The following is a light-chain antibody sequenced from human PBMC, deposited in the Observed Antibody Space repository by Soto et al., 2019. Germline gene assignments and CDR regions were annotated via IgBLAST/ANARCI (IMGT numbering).Light chain of an antibody. Sequence: DIQMTQSPSTLSASVGDRVTITCRASQSISSRLAWYQQKPGKAPKLLIFDASSLESGTPSRFSGRRSGTQFTLTINGLQPDDFATYYCQQYDNYKPLTFGGGTKVDI. V-gene: IGKV1-5*01. CDR2: DAS. CDR3: QQYDNYKPLT. CDR1: QSISSR. J-gene: IGKJ4*01.